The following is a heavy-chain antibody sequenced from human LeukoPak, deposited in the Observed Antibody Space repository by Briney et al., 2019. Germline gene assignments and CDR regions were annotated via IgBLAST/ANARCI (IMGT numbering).Heavy chain of an antibody. CDR2: ISSNGGST. Sequence: GGSLRLSCAASGFTFSSYAMGWVRQAPGKGLEYVSAISSNGGSTYYADSVKGRFTISRDNSKNTLYLQMSSLRAEDTAVYYCVKEGPVLRYFDWLPVLDYWGQGTLVTVSS. V-gene: IGHV3-64D*06. CDR3: VKEGPVLRYFDWLPVLDY. J-gene: IGHJ4*02. CDR1: GFTFSSYA. D-gene: IGHD3-9*01.